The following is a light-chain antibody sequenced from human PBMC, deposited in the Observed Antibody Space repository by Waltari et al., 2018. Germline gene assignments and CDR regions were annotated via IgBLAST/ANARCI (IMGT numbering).Light chain of an antibody. CDR2: DDN. CDR1: SSTIGNHF. V-gene: IGLV1-51*01. CDR3: GTWDSSLSVVV. Sequence: QSVLTQPPSVSAAPGQQVTIPCSGSSSTIGNHFVFWYQQLPGTAPKLLIYDDNERPSGIPDRFSGSKSGTSATLGITGLQTGDEADYYCGTWDSSLSVVVFGGGTKVTVL. J-gene: IGLJ2*01.